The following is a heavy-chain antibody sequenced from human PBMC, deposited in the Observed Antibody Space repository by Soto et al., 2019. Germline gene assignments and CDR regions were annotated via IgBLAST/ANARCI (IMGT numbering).Heavy chain of an antibody. V-gene: IGHV2-5*02. CDR1: GFSLSTSGVG. CDR2: IYWDDDK. D-gene: IGHD6-13*01. CDR3: AHRQSSSWQEYFQH. Sequence: QITLKESGPMLVKPTQTLTLTCTFSGFSLSTSGVGVGWIRQPPGKALEWLALIYWDDDKRYSPSLKSRLTITKDTSKNQVVLTMTNMDPVDTATYYCAHRQSSSWQEYFQHWGQGTLVTVSS. J-gene: IGHJ1*01.